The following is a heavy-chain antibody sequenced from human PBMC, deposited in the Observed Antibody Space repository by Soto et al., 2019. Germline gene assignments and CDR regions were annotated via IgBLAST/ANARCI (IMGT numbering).Heavy chain of an antibody. CDR1: GFTFGGNA. CDR3: AKSIGPDYGYSNWYFDL. CDR2: LSGSGVST. V-gene: IGHV3-23*01. D-gene: IGHD4-17*01. Sequence: GGSLRLSCAASGFTFGGNAMSWVRQAPGKGLEWVSGLSGSGVSTYYAASVRGRFTISRDNWKNTLFLQMNSLRAEDTAVYYCAKSIGPDYGYSNWYFDLWGRGTLVTVSS. J-gene: IGHJ2*01.